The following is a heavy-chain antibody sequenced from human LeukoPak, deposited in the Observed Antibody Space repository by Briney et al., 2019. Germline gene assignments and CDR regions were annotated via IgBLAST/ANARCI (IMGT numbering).Heavy chain of an antibody. V-gene: IGHV3-21*01. D-gene: IGHD5-24*01. Sequence: GGTLRLSCAASGFTFSSYGMSWVRQAPGKGLEWVSSISSSSIYIYYADSLKGRFTIPRDNAKNSLYLQMNSLRAEDTAVYYCARGRDGYNLVDAFDIWGQGIMVTVSS. J-gene: IGHJ3*02. CDR1: GFTFSSYG. CDR3: ARGRDGYNLVDAFDI. CDR2: ISSSSIYI.